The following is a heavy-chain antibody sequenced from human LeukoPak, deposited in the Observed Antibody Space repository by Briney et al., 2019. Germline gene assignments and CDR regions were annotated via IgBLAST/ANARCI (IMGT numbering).Heavy chain of an antibody. Sequence: SVKVSCKASRGTFSSYAISWVRQAPGQGREWMGGIIPIFGTANYAQKFQGRVTITADESTSTAYMELSSLRSEDTAVYYCARGYCSSTSGCYYYSYMDVWGKGTTVTVSS. V-gene: IGHV1-69*13. CDR1: RGTFSSYA. CDR3: ARGYCSSTSGCYYYSYMDV. J-gene: IGHJ6*03. D-gene: IGHD2-2*01. CDR2: IIPIFGTA.